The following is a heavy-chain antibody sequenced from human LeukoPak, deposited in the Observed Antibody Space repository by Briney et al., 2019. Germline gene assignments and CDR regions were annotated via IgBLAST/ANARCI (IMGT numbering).Heavy chain of an antibody. V-gene: IGHV1-69*10. CDR3: ATDPGWL. Sequence: ASVNVSCKASGDTFSGYPFSWVRQAPGQGLEWMGGIIPILGTPNYAQKFQGRLTITADTSTTTVYMEVSSLRSDDTAVYDCATDPGWLWGQGTLVTVSS. J-gene: IGHJ4*02. CDR2: IIPILGTP. D-gene: IGHD6-19*01. CDR1: GDTFSGYP.